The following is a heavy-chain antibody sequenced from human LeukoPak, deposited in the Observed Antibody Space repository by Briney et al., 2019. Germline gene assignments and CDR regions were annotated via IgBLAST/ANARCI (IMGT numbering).Heavy chain of an antibody. Sequence: PSETLSLTCTVSGGSISSYYWSWIRQPAGKGLEWIGRFYISGSTNYNPSLKSRVTMSVDTSKNQFSLRLNSVTAADTAVYYCARDFLLQSEGLFDYWGREPWSPSPQ. J-gene: IGHJ4*02. CDR1: GGSISSYY. CDR3: ARDFLLQSEGLFDY. V-gene: IGHV4-4*07. D-gene: IGHD4-11*01. CDR2: FYISGST.